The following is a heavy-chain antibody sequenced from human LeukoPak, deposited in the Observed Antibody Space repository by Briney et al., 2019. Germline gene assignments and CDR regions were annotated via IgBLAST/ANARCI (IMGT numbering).Heavy chain of an antibody. J-gene: IGHJ4*02. Sequence: GGSLRLSCAASGFTSSSYGMHLVRQAPGKGLEWVAVISYDGSNKYYADSVKGRFTISRDNSKNTLYLQMNSLRAEDTAVYYCAKDIPEQLPSYFDYWGQGTLVTVSS. CDR1: GFTSSSYG. V-gene: IGHV3-30*18. CDR3: AKDIPEQLPSYFDY. D-gene: IGHD6-6*01. CDR2: ISYDGSNK.